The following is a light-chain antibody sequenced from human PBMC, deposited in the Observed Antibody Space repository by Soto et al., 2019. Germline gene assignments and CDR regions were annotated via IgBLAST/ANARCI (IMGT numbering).Light chain of an antibody. CDR2: GAS. CDR1: QSVSSSY. CDR3: QQYGNSPWT. J-gene: IGKJ1*01. V-gene: IGKV3-20*01. Sequence: EIVLTQSPGTLSLSPGERATLSCRASQSVSSSYLAWYQQKPGQAPRLLIYGASSRATGSPDRFSGSGSGTDFTLTISRLEPEDFAMYYCQQYGNSPWTFGQGTKGEIK.